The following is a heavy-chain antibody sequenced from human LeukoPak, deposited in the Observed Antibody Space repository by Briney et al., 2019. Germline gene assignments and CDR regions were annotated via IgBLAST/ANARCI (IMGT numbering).Heavy chain of an antibody. CDR3: AKHRGSSYGSLDY. CDR1: GFTFSSYA. Sequence: GGSLRLSCAASGFTFSSYAMSWVRQAPGKGLEWVSGIVGSGTSTYYADSVKGRFTVSRDNSKNTLYLQTKSLRVEDTAIYYCAKHRGSSYGSLDYWGQGILVTVSS. V-gene: IGHV3-23*01. CDR2: IVGSGTST. J-gene: IGHJ4*02. D-gene: IGHD5-18*01.